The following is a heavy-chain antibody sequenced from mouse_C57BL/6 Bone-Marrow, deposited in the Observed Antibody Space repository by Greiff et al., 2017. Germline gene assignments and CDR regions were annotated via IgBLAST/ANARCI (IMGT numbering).Heavy chain of an antibody. CDR3: ARGRPLEADYAMDD. CDR2: ISGGGGNT. V-gene: IGHV5-9*01. D-gene: IGHD6-1*01. Sequence: EVQVVESGGGLVKPGGSLKLSCAASGFTFSSYTMSWVSQTPEKRLEWVATISGGGGNTYYPDSVKGRFTISGEHAKNTLYLQMSSLSSEDTALYYGARGRPLEADYAMDDWGHGTSVTVYS. CDR1: GFTFSSYT. J-gene: IGHJ4*01.